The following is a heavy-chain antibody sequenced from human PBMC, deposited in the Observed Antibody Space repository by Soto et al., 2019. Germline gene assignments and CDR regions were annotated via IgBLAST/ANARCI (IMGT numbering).Heavy chain of an antibody. D-gene: IGHD4-17*01. Sequence: QITLKESGPTLVKPTQTLTLTCTFSGFSLSTSGVGVGWIRQPPGKALEWLALIYWDDDKRYSPSLKSRLTITEDTYKHQVVLTMTNMDPVDTATYYCAHRQRTVYFDYWGQGTLVTVSS. CDR2: IYWDDDK. J-gene: IGHJ4*02. V-gene: IGHV2-5*02. CDR1: GFSLSTSGVG. CDR3: AHRQRTVYFDY.